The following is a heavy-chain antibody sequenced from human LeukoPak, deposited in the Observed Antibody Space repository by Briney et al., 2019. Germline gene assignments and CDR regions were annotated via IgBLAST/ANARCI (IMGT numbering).Heavy chain of an antibody. J-gene: IGHJ6*03. CDR3: AREGSDYYGSGSYYRSYYYYMDV. CDR1: GGSISDYY. CDR2: IYYSGNT. Sequence: KTSETLSLTCTVSGGSISDYYWTWIRQPPGKGLEWIGHIYYSGNTIYNPSLKSRVTMSVDTSKNQFSLKLSSVTAADTAVYYCAREGSDYYGSGSYYRSYYYYMDVWGKGTTVTISS. D-gene: IGHD3-10*01. V-gene: IGHV4-59*12.